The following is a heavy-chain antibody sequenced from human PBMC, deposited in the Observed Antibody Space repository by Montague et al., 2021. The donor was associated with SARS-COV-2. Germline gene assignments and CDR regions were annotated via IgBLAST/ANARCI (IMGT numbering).Heavy chain of an antibody. Sequence: SETLSLTRALYGGSFSGYYCSWIRQPPGKGLEWIGEINHSGSTNXNPSLKSRVTISVDTSKNQFSLKLSSVTAADTAVYYCARGRGTALFRRVYFGMDVWGQGTTVTVSS. CDR3: ARGRGTALFRRVYFGMDV. CDR1: GGSFSGYY. V-gene: IGHV4-34*01. CDR2: INHSGST. J-gene: IGHJ6*02. D-gene: IGHD1-1*01.